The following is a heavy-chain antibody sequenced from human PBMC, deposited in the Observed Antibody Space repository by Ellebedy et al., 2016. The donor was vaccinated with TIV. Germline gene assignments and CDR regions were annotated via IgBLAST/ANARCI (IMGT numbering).Heavy chain of an antibody. D-gene: IGHD6-13*01. CDR1: GFTFSSSA. CDR2: FSGGGDGP. J-gene: IGHJ6*03. CDR3: ARDSVYSTSWYHYYYSMDV. V-gene: IGHV3-23*01. Sequence: GGSLRLSXAASGFTFSSSAMSWVRQAPGKGLEWVSGFSGGGDGPYYADSVKGRFTISRDNSKKMLFLQTNSLRADDTAVYYCARDSVYSTSWYHYYYSMDVWGKGTTVTVSS.